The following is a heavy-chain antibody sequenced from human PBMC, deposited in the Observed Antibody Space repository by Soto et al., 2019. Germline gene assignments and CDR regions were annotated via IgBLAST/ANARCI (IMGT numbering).Heavy chain of an antibody. J-gene: IGHJ6*02. CDR1: GFTFSSYA. CDR3: AKDKDWSGVYGMDV. V-gene: IGHV3-23*01. Sequence: PGGSLRLSCAASGFTFSSYAMSWVRQAPGKGLEWVTAINGGSTTYYADSVKGRFTISRDNSKNTLYLQMSSLRAEDTAVYYCAKDKDWSGVYGMDVWGQGTTVTVSS. CDR2: INGGSTT. D-gene: IGHD3-3*01.